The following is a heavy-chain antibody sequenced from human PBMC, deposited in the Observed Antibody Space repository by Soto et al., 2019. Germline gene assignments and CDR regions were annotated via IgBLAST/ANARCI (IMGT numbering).Heavy chain of an antibody. V-gene: IGHV3-73*01. D-gene: IGHD2-8*01. CDR1: GFTFSGSA. CDR3: TSSRSLYCTNGVCSKYYYYYYGMDV. J-gene: IGHJ6*02. Sequence: PGGSLRLSCAASGFTFSGSAMHWVRQASGKGLEWVGRIRSKANSYATAYAASVKGRFTISRDDSKNTAYLQMNSLKTEDTAVYYCTSSRSLYCTNGVCSKYYYYYYGMDVWGQGTTVTVSS. CDR2: IRSKANSYAT.